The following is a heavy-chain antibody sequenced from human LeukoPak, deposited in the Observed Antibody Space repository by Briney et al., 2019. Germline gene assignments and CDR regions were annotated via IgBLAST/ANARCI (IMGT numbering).Heavy chain of an antibody. CDR2: INGDGGGA. V-gene: IGHV3-74*01. J-gene: IGHJ5*02. Sequence: PGGPLRLSCAASGITLDNNWMHGLPEGPGKALVWISRINGDGGGAIYADSVKGRFTVSRDNDKNTLYLQRNSLRAEDKAVYYCARDVPQNWFDTWGQGTLVTVSS. CDR1: GITLDNNW. CDR3: ARDVPQNWFDT.